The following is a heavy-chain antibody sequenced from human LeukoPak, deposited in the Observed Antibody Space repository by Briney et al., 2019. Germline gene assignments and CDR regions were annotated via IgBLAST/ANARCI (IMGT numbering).Heavy chain of an antibody. J-gene: IGHJ3*02. V-gene: IGHV3-30*04. CDR2: ISYDGSNK. D-gene: IGHD3-9*01. CDR1: GFTFSRYA. Sequence: PGGSLRLSCATSGFTFSRYAMHWVRQAPGKGLEWVAVISYDGSNKYYADSVKGRFTISRDNSKNTLYLQMNSLRAEDTAVYYCARAPTSVLRYFDWSPGGAFDIWGQGTMVTVSS. CDR3: ARAPTSVLRYFDWSPGGAFDI.